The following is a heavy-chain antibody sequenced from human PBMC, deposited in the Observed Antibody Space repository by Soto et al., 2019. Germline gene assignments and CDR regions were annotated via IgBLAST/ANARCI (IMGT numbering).Heavy chain of an antibody. J-gene: IGHJ4*02. CDR2: ISYDGSNK. V-gene: IGHV3-30-3*01. CDR1: GVSFWSYV. D-gene: IGHD4-17*01. Sequence: GGSMGLSRAASGVSFWSYVMHWVRKAPGKGLEWVAVISYDGSNKYYADSVKGRFTISRDNSKNTLYPQMNSLRAEDTAVYYCARGGLRNRPFDYWGQGTLVTVSS. CDR3: ARGGLRNRPFDY.